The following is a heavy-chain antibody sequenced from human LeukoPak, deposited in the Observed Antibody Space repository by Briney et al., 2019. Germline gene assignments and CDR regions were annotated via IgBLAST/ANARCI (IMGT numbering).Heavy chain of an antibody. Sequence: SETLSLTCTVSGGSITSRNYYWGWIRQPPGKGLEWVGSVYYSGSTDYNPSLKSRVTISVDTSKNQFSLKLSSVTAADTAVYYCARHTFYYDSFDAFDIWGQGTMVTVSS. J-gene: IGHJ3*02. CDR1: GGSITSRNYY. CDR2: VYYSGST. CDR3: ARHTFYYDSFDAFDI. V-gene: IGHV4-39*07. D-gene: IGHD3-22*01.